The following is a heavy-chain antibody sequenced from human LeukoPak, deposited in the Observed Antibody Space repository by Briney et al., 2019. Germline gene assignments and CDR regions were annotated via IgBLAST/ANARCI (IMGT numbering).Heavy chain of an antibody. V-gene: IGHV1-69*04. D-gene: IGHD2-2*02. CDR1: GGTFSSYA. CDR2: IIPILGIA. CDR3: ATSGEGIVVVPAAIMLGY. J-gene: IGHJ4*02. Sequence: ASVKVSCKASGGTFSSYAISWVRQAPGQGLEWMGRIIPILGIANYAQKFQGRVTITADKSTSTAYMELSSLRSEDTAVYYCATSGEGIVVVPAAIMLGYWGQGTLVTVSS.